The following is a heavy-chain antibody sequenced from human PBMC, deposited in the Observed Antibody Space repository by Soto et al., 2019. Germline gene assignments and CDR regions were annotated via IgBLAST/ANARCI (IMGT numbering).Heavy chain of an antibody. J-gene: IGHJ6*02. Sequence: GASVKVCCKASGYTFNSYDINWVRQDTGQGLEWMGWINAYNGNTNYAQKLQGRVTMTTDTSTSTAYMELRSLRSDDTAVYYCARDPSSRSPYYYYGMDVWGQGTTVTVSS. D-gene: IGHD6-13*01. V-gene: IGHV1-18*01. CDR1: GYTFNSYD. CDR3: ARDPSSRSPYYYYGMDV. CDR2: INAYNGNT.